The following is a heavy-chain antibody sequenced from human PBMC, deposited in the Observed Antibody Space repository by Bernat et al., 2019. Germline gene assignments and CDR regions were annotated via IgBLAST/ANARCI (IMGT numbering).Heavy chain of an antibody. J-gene: IGHJ6*02. Sequence: QVQLVQSGAEVKKPGASVKVSCKASGYTFTGYYMHWVRQAPGQGLEWMGWINLNSGGTNYAQKFQGWVTMTRDTSISTAYMELSRLRSDGTAVYYCARSATTLPMDVWGQGTTVTVSS. D-gene: IGHD1-26*01. CDR2: INLNSGGT. CDR1: GYTFTGYY. V-gene: IGHV1-2*04. CDR3: ARSATTLPMDV.